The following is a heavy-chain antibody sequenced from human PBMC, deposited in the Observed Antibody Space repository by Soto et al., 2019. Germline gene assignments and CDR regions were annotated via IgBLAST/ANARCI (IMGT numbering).Heavy chain of an antibody. V-gene: IGHV3-21*01. CDR3: ARGYDVVRVPVAIRVGYFDH. CDR1: GFTFSSHT. Sequence: EVDLVESGGGLAKPGGALRLSCTDSGFTFSSHTMNWVRQAPGNGLEWVSSISATGSDIYYGDSVMGRFTISRDNAKNSLYLQLNNLRVEDTAVYYCARGYDVVRVPVAIRVGYFDHWGQGTVVTVSS. J-gene: IGHJ4*02. CDR2: ISATGSDI. D-gene: IGHD3-16*01.